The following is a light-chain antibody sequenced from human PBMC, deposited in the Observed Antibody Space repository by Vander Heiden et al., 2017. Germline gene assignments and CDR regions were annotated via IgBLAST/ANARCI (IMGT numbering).Light chain of an antibody. V-gene: IGLV1-44*01. CDR2: NNN. CDR1: TSNIGRNT. J-gene: IGLJ3*02. Sequence: HSVLTHPPSASGTPGQRVPISCSGSTSNIGRNTVNWYQQLPGTSPKLLIYNNNQRTAGVPGRFSGSKSGTSASLAISGLQSEDEADYYCAAGDDRWNGQVFGGGTKLTVL. CDR3: AAGDDRWNGQV.